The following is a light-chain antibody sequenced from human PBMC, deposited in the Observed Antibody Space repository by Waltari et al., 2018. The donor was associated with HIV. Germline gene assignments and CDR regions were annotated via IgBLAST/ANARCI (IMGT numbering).Light chain of an antibody. V-gene: IGKV1-39*01. CDR1: QSISNY. CDR3: QQSYSTPLWT. Sequence: IQVTQSPSSLSASVGDRVTITCRTSQSISNYLNWYQQKPGKAPNLLIYGASTLQNGVPSRFSGSGSGTDFTLTISSLQPEDFATYYCQQSYSTPLWTFGQGTKLEIK. CDR2: GAS. J-gene: IGKJ2*02.